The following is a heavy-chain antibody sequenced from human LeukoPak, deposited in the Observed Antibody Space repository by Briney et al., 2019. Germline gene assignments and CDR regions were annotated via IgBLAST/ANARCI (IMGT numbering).Heavy chain of an antibody. D-gene: IGHD4-11*01. Sequence: GSLRLSCAASGFTFSSYWMSWVRQAPGKGMEWVASIKQDGTERYYVDSVKGRLTISKDSAKISLYLQMNSLRAEDTAVYYCAREDHSNYEYWGQGTLVTVSS. CDR2: IKQDGTER. CDR3: AREDHSNYEY. J-gene: IGHJ4*02. V-gene: IGHV3-7*01. CDR1: GFTFSSYW.